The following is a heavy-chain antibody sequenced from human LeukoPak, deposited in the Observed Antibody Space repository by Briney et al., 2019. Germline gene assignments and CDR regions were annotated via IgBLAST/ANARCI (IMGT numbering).Heavy chain of an antibody. CDR3: ARVGGWELHQGAFAY. Sequence: GGSLRLPCAASGFTFSSYAMHWVRQAPGKGLEYVSAISSNGGSTYYANSVKGRFTISRDNSKNTLYLQMGSLRAEDMAVYYCARVGGWELHQGAFAYWGQGTLVTVSS. D-gene: IGHD1-26*01. J-gene: IGHJ4*02. CDR2: ISSNGGST. CDR1: GFTFSSYA. V-gene: IGHV3-64*01.